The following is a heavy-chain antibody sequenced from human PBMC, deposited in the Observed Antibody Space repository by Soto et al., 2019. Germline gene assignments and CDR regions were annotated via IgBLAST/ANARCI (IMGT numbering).Heavy chain of an antibody. V-gene: IGHV4-34*01. D-gene: IGHD2-2*01. CDR2: INHSGST. Sequence: QPPGKGLEWIGEINHSGSTNYNPSLKSRVTISVDTSKNQFSLKLSSVTAADTAVYYCARVGYCSRTSCFDYYYYYGMDVWGQGTTVTVSS. CDR3: ARVGYCSRTSCFDYYYYYGMDV. J-gene: IGHJ6*02.